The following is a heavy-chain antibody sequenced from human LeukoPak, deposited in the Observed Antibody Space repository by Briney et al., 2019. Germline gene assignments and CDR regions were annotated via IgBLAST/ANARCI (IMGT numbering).Heavy chain of an antibody. V-gene: IGHV4-34*01. J-gene: IGHJ5*02. CDR3: AREYIVVVPAAQDGGWFDP. CDR2: INHSGST. D-gene: IGHD2-2*01. CDR1: GGSFSGYY. Sequence: SETLSLTCAVYGGSFSGYYWSWIRQRPGKGLEWMGEINHSGSTNYNPSLKSRVTISVDTYKNQFSLKLSSVTAAATAVYYCAREYIVVVPAAQDGGWFDPWGQGTLVTVSS.